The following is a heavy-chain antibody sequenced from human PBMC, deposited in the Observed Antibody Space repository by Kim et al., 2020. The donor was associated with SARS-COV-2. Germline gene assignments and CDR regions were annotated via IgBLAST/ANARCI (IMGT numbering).Heavy chain of an antibody. J-gene: IGHJ4*02. Sequence: SYTNYADSVKGRFTISGDNAKNSLYLQMNSLRAEDTAVYYCASLPYYFDYWGQGTLVTVSS. CDR2: SYT. CDR3: ASLPYYFDY. V-gene: IGHV3-11*03.